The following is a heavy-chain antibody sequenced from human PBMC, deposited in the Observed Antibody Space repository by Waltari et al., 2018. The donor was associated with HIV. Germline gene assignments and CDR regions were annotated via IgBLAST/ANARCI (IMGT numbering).Heavy chain of an antibody. CDR1: GFALSRYA. CDR3: AKPWHLFDY. V-gene: IGHV3-23*01. CDR2: ISDSGGEK. Sequence: EVRLLESGGDLVQSGGSLRLSCVASGFALSRYAISWVRQAPGKGLDWVSSISDSGGEKYYADSVKGRFTISRDNSKNTLYLQMNSLRAEDTAVYYCAKPWHLFDYWGQGILVTVSS. J-gene: IGHJ4*02. D-gene: IGHD3-3*02.